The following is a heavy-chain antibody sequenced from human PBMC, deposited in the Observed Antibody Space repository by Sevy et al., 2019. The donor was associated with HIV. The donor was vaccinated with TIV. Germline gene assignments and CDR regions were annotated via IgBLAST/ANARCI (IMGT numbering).Heavy chain of an antibody. D-gene: IGHD3-3*01. V-gene: IGHV4-30-2*01. Sequence: SETLSLTCAVSGGSISSGGYSWSWIRQPPGKGLEWIGYIYHSGSTYYHQSLKSRVTISVDRSKNQFSLKLSSVTAADTALYYCARSPWSYYYGMDVWGQGTTVTVSS. J-gene: IGHJ6*02. CDR3: ARSPWSYYYGMDV. CDR2: IYHSGST. CDR1: GGSISSGGYS.